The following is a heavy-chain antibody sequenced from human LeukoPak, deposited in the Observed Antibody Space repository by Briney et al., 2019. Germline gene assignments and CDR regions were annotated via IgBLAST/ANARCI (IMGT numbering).Heavy chain of an antibody. CDR3: VGSSWYDAEYYFDY. CDR2: INQDGSEK. J-gene: IGHJ4*02. Sequence: PGGSLRLSCAASGFTFSSYWTNWVRQAPGKGLEWVANINQDGSEKYYVDSVKGRFTISRDNARKSLYLQMNSLRAEDTAVYYCVGSSWYDAEYYFDYWGQGTPVTVSS. CDR1: GFTFSSYW. D-gene: IGHD6-13*01. V-gene: IGHV3-7*01.